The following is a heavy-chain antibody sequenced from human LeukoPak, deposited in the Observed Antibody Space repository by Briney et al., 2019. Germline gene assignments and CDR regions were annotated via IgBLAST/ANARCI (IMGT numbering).Heavy chain of an antibody. V-gene: IGHV1-3*01. J-gene: IGHJ6*02. CDR1: GYTFTSYA. CDR3: AILLLTPYYYYGMDV. Sequence: GASVKVSCKASGYTFTSYAMHWVRQAPGQRIEWMGWINAGSGNTKYSQNFQGRVTITRDTSASTAYMELSSLRSEDTAVYYCAILLLTPYYYYGMDVWGQGTTVTVSS. D-gene: IGHD2-21*02. CDR2: INAGSGNT.